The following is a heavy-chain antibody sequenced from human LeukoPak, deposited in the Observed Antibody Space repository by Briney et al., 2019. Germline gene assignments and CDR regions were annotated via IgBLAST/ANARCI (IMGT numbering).Heavy chain of an antibody. D-gene: IGHD3-10*01. Sequence: GASVKVSCKASGYTFTGYYMHWVRQAPGQGLEWMGWINPNSGGTNYAQKFQGRVTMTRDTSISTAYMELSRLRSDDTAVYYCARLGRGLWFGEGGWFDPWGQGTLVTVSS. CDR3: ARLGRGLWFGEGGWFDP. V-gene: IGHV1-2*02. J-gene: IGHJ5*02. CDR1: GYTFTGYY. CDR2: INPNSGGT.